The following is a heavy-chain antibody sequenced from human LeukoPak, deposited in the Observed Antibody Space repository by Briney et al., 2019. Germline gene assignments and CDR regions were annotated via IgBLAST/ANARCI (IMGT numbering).Heavy chain of an antibody. Sequence: VRSLRLSCAASGFTFSNYGMHWVRQAPGKGLEWVAVIWYDGSDKYHADSVKGRFTISRDNSKNTLYLQMNSLRVEDTAVYYCARPVVLGAYLRGAYYFDSWGQGTLVTVSS. CDR2: IWYDGSDK. CDR3: ARPVVLGAYLRGAYYFDS. J-gene: IGHJ4*02. D-gene: IGHD3-16*01. CDR1: GFTFSNYG. V-gene: IGHV3-33*01.